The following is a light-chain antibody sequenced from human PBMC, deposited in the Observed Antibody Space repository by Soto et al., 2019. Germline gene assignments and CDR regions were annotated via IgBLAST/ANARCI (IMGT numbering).Light chain of an antibody. Sequence: QSVLTQPPSVSGAPGQRVTISCTGSSSNIGAGYHVHWYRQLPGAAPKLLIFGDSNRPSGVPDRFSGSKSGTSASLAITGLQADDEADYYCQSSDSRLSGSDVFGTGTKVTVL. J-gene: IGLJ1*01. CDR1: SSNIGAGYH. CDR3: QSSDSRLSGSDV. V-gene: IGLV1-40*01. CDR2: GDS.